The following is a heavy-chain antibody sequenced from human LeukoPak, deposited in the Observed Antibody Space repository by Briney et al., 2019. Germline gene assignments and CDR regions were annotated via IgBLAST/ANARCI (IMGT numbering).Heavy chain of an antibody. CDR3: ARSGRPTVVYYYYYGMDV. V-gene: IGHV1-46*01. Sequence: GASVNVSCKASGYTFTSYYMHWVRQAPGQGLEWMGIINPSGGSTSYAQKFQGRVTMTRDTSTSTVYMELSSLRSEDTAVYYCARSGRPTVVYYYYYGMDVWGQGTTVTVSS. D-gene: IGHD4-23*01. J-gene: IGHJ6*02. CDR2: INPSGGST. CDR1: GYTFTSYY.